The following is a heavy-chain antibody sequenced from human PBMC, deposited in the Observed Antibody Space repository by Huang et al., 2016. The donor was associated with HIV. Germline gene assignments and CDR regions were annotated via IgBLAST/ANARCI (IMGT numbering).Heavy chain of an antibody. CDR3: ARLIGSPSFYYGLDV. CDR2: IYPGDSDT. CDR1: GYRFRSNW. Sequence: EVQLVQSGAEVKKPGESLKISCKGSGYRFRSNWIGWVRQMPGEGLEVMGTIYPGDSDTRYSPSFQGQGTISADKSINTAYLQWSSLKASDTAMYYCARLIGSPSFYYGLDVWGQGTTVTVSS. D-gene: IGHD3-10*01. J-gene: IGHJ6*02. V-gene: IGHV5-51*01.